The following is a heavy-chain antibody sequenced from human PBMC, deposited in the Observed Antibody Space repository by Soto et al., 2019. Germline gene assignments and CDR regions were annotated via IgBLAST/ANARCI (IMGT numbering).Heavy chain of an antibody. CDR2: ISAYNGNT. D-gene: IGHD1-26*01. J-gene: IGHJ4*02. CDR3: ARDHGVGAAGDVDY. V-gene: IGHV1-18*01. CDR1: GYTFTSYG. Sequence: QVQLVQSGAEVKKPGASVKVSCKASGYTFTSYGISWVRQAPGQGLEWMGWISAYNGNTNNAQKLQGRVTRTTDTXXRTAYMELRSLRSDDTAVYYCARDHGVGAAGDVDYWGQGTLVTVSS.